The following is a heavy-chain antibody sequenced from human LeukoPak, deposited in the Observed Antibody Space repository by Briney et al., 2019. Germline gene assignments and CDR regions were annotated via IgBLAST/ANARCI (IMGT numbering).Heavy chain of an antibody. CDR1: GGSFSGYY. CDR3: ARDHYGDYDGVFDY. Sequence: SETLSLTCAVYGGSFSGYYWSWIRQPPGKGLEWIGEINHSGSTNYNPSLKSRVTMSVDASKNQFSLKLSSVTAADTAVYYCARDHYGDYDGVFDYWGQGTLVTVSS. CDR2: INHSGST. V-gene: IGHV4-34*01. J-gene: IGHJ4*02. D-gene: IGHD4-17*01.